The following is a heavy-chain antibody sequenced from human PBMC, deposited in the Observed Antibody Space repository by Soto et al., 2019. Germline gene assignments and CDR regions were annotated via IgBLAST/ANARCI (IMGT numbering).Heavy chain of an antibody. D-gene: IGHD3-3*01. CDR2: ISADGRDK. V-gene: IGHV3-30*18. CDR1: GFTFSNFG. J-gene: IGHJ4*02. CDR3: TKGSEVARQELDY. Sequence: QVQLVESGGGVVQPGRSLRLSCAASGFTFSNFGMHWGRQAPGKGLEWVAAISADGRDKYFSESVKGRFTISRDNSKNTLFVQMNGLRVEDTAVYYCTKGSEVARQELDYWGQGTLVTVSS.